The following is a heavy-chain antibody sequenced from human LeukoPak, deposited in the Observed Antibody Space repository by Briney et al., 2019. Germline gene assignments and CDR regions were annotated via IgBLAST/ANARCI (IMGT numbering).Heavy chain of an antibody. D-gene: IGHD3-22*01. V-gene: IGHV3-11*01. CDR3: ARVGLRGYDSSGTFDY. CDR2: ISSSGSTT. J-gene: IGHJ4*02. Sequence: PGGSLRLSCAASGFTFSDYYMSWIRQAPGKGLEWVSYISSSGSTTYYADSVKGRFTISRDNAKNSLYLQMNSLRAEDTAVYYCARVGLRGYDSSGTFDYWGQGTLVTVSS. CDR1: GFTFSDYY.